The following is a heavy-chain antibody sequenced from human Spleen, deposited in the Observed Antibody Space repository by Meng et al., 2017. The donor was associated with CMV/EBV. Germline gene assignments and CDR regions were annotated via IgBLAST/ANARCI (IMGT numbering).Heavy chain of an antibody. D-gene: IGHD3-22*01. CDR2: ISAYNGNT. J-gene: IGHJ4*02. Sequence: ASGYPFTSYGISWVRQAPGQGLEWMGGISAYNGNTNYAQKLQGRVTMTTDTSTSTAYMELRSLRSDDTAVYYCVTYYYDSSGYLVDYWGQGTLVTVSS. CDR1: GYPFTSYG. V-gene: IGHV1-18*01. CDR3: VTYYYDSSGYLVDY.